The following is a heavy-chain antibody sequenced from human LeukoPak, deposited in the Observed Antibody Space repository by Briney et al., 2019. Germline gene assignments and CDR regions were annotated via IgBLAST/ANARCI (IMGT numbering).Heavy chain of an antibody. CDR2: ITGSGTTI. CDR3: ASDLAVARGY. V-gene: IGHV3-48*03. J-gene: IGHJ4*02. D-gene: IGHD6-19*01. Sequence: PGGSLRLSCAASGFTFSSYEMNWVRQAPGKGLEWVSYITGSGTTIYYADSVKGRFTISRDNAKNSLYLQMNSLRGEDTAVYYCASDLAVARGYWGQGTLVTVSS. CDR1: GFTFSSYE.